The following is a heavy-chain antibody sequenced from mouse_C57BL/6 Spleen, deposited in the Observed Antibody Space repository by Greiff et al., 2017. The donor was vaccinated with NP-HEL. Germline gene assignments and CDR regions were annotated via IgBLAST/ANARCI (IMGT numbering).Heavy chain of an antibody. Sequence: QVQLQQSGAELVRPGASVTLSCKASGYTFTDYEMHWVKQTPVHGLEWIGAIDPETGGTAYNQKFKGKAILTADKSSSTAYMELRSLTSEDSAVYYCTRGIIYYDYDGAMDYWGQGTSVTVSS. CDR1: GYTFTDYE. V-gene: IGHV1-15*01. J-gene: IGHJ4*01. CDR3: TRGIIYYDYDGAMDY. CDR2: IDPETGGT. D-gene: IGHD2-4*01.